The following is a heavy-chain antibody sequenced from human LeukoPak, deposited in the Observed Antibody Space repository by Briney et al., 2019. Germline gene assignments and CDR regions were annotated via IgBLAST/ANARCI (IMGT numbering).Heavy chain of an antibody. Sequence: PGGSLRLSCAASGFTFSGYWMSWVRQAPGKGLEWVASIKLDGSDKKYVDSVKGRFTISRDNAENSLYLQMNSLRVEDTAVFYCAAWTDRGYNFWGQGTVVTVSS. CDR2: IKLDGSDK. CDR1: GFTFSGYW. CDR3: AAWTDRGYNF. D-gene: IGHD5-24*01. J-gene: IGHJ4*02. V-gene: IGHV3-7*01.